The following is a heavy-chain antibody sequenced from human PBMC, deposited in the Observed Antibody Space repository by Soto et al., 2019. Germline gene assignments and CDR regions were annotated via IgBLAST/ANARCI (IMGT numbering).Heavy chain of an antibody. Sequence: TLSLTGTVSGGSISSGGYYWSWIRQHPGKGLEWIGYIYYSGSTYYNPSLKSRVTISVDTSKNQFSLKLSSVTAADTAVYYCARGLMAAAGTFRLGWFDPWGQGTLVTVSS. CDR1: GGSISSGGYY. D-gene: IGHD6-13*01. CDR3: ARGLMAAAGTFRLGWFDP. CDR2: IYYSGST. J-gene: IGHJ5*02. V-gene: IGHV4-31*03.